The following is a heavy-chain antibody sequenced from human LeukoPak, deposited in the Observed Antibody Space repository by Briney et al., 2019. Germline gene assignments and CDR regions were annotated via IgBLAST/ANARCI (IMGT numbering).Heavy chain of an antibody. CDR1: GGSISSGSYY. D-gene: IGHD5-18*01. Sequence: SETLSLTCTVSGGSISSGSYYWSWIRQPAGKGLEWIGRIYTSGSTNYNPSLKSRVTISVDTSKNQFSLKLSSVTAADMAVYYCARGKSGYSYGDRFDYWGQGTLVTVSS. CDR2: IYTSGST. J-gene: IGHJ4*02. CDR3: ARGKSGYSYGDRFDY. V-gene: IGHV4-61*02.